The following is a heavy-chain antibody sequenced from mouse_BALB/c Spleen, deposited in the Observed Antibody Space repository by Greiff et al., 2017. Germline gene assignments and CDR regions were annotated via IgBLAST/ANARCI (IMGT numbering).Heavy chain of an antibody. CDR3: ASRDGYVAY. Sequence: EVNLVESGGGLVKPGGSLKLSCAASGFAFSSYDMSWVRQTPEKRLEWVAYISSGGGSTYYPDTVKGRFTISRDNAKNTLYLQMSSLKSEDTAMYYCASRDGYVAYWGQGTLVTVSA. V-gene: IGHV5-12-1*01. CDR2: ISSGGGST. CDR1: GFAFSSYD. J-gene: IGHJ3*01. D-gene: IGHD2-3*01.